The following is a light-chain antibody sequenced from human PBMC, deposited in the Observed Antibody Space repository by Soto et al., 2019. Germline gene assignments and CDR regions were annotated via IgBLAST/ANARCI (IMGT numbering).Light chain of an antibody. Sequence: QSALTQPASVSGSPGQSITSSCTGTRGDVGAYDFVSWYQQHPGKAPRLMIYNVNNRPAGASNRFSGSKSGSTASLTISTLQAEDEADYYCASFTNTYSSVFGAGTKVTVL. CDR3: ASFTNTYSSV. J-gene: IGLJ1*01. CDR1: RGDVGAYDF. V-gene: IGLV2-14*01. CDR2: NVN.